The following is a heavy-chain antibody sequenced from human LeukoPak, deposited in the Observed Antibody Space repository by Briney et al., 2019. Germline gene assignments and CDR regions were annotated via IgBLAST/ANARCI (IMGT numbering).Heavy chain of an antibody. Sequence: GGSLRLSCAISGFTYSACELTWVRQAPRKGLGWVSYISRSGSTRYYVDSVKGRFTISRDYAKNSLYLQMSSLRAEDTAVYYCARVATMVRVPLDALDIWGQGTMVSVSS. V-gene: IGHV3-48*03. CDR2: ISRSGSTR. CDR3: ARVATMVRVPLDALDI. D-gene: IGHD3-10*01. CDR1: GFTYSACE. J-gene: IGHJ3*02.